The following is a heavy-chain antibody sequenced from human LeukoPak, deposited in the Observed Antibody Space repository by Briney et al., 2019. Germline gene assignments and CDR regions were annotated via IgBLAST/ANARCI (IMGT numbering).Heavy chain of an antibody. J-gene: IGHJ6*03. CDR1: GFTFSTYW. CDR3: ARSTSHYYYYYMDV. Sequence: GGSLRLSCAAPGFTFSTYWMNWVRQPPGKGLVWVSRINSDGSSTTYADSVMGRFTISRDNATNTLFLQMNSLRADDTAVYYCARSTSHYYYYYMDVWGKGTTVTISS. CDR2: INSDGSST. V-gene: IGHV3-74*01.